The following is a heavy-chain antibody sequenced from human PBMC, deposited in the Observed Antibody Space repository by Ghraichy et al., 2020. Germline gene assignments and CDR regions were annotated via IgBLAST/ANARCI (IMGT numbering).Heavy chain of an antibody. CDR1: GGSISSYY. D-gene: IGHD3-22*01. V-gene: IGHV4-59*07. CDR2: IYYSGST. Sequence: SDTLSLTCTVSGGSISSYYWSWIWQPPGKGLEWIGFIYYSGSTNYNPSLKSRVTISVDTSTNQFSLKLSSVTAADTAVYYCARVHYYDSSGYIHPNPTSSWYFDLWGRGTMVTVSS. CDR3: ARVHYYDSSGYIHPNPTSSWYFDL. J-gene: IGHJ2*01.